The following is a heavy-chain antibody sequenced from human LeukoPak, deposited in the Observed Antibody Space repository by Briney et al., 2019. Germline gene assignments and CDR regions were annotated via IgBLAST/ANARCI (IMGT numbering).Heavy chain of an antibody. CDR2: INHSGST. V-gene: IGHV4-34*01. CDR1: GGSFSGYY. D-gene: IGHD3-9*01. CDR3: ASIHDSPRDDY. J-gene: IGHJ4*02. Sequence: SETLSLTCAVYGGSFSGYYWSWIRQPPGKGLEWIGEINHSGSTNYNPSLKSRVTISVDTSKNQFSLKLSSVTAADTAVYYCASIHDSPRDDYWGQGTLVTVSS.